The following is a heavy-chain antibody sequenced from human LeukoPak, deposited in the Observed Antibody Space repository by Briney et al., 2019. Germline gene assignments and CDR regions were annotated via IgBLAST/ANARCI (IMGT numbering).Heavy chain of an antibody. Sequence: GASVKVSCKASGDTFSSYAISWVRQAPGQGREWMGRIIPIFGTANYAQKFQGRVTITTDESTSTAYMELSSLRSEDTAVYYCARVEKGGTVDYWGQGTLVTVSS. D-gene: IGHD1-1*01. CDR1: GDTFSSYA. CDR2: IIPIFGTA. V-gene: IGHV1-69*05. J-gene: IGHJ4*02. CDR3: ARVEKGGTVDY.